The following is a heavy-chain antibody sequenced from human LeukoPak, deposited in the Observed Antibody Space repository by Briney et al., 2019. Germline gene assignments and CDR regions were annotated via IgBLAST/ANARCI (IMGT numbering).Heavy chain of an antibody. D-gene: IGHD6-13*01. CDR3: ARGGSSWYGPSTSFDY. V-gene: IGHV4-59*01. J-gene: IGHJ4*02. CDR1: GGSISSYY. CDR2: IYYSGST. Sequence: PSETLSLTCTVSGGSISSYYWSWIRQPPGKGLEWIGYIYYSGSTNYNPSLKSRVTISVDTSKNQFSLKLISVTAADTAVYYCARGGSSWYGPSTSFDYWGQGTLVTVSS.